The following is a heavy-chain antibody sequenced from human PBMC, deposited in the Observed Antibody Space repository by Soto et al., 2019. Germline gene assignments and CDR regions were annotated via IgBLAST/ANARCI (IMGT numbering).Heavy chain of an antibody. CDR3: AQAKKGKQLSLNVFDL. CDR1: GFTIENSV. Sequence: EVQLVESGGGLVQPGGSLRLSCVASGFTIENSVMHWVRQTPGKGLMWVSRITGAGDGTLYADSVQGRFTISRDNAKNSVYTHMTGRRVEETVFYSWAQAKKGKQLSLNVFDLWAKGTTATFPS. J-gene: IGHJ3*01. D-gene: IGHD3-16*02. CDR2: ITGAGDGT. V-gene: IGHV3-74*01.